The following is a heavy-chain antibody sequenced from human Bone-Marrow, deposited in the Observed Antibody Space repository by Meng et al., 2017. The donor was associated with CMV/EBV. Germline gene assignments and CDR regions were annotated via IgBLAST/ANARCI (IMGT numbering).Heavy chain of an antibody. J-gene: IGHJ5*02. CDR2: ISSSSSYI. D-gene: IGHD3-3*01. CDR1: GFNFSCHS. CDR3: ATILEGLGWFDP. V-gene: IGHV3-21*01. Sequence: GESLKILFSGSGFNFSCHSLNWVRQAPGKGLEWVSTISSSSSYIYYADSVKGRFTISRDNAKNSLCLQTNSLSAEDTAVYYCATILEGLGWFDPWGQGTLVTVSS.